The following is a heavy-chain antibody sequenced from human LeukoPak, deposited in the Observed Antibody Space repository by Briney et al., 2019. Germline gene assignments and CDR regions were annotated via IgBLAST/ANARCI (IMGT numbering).Heavy chain of an antibody. J-gene: IGHJ4*02. CDR3: ARAPLDGDPITKEFDY. CDR2: IYYSGST. Sequence: SETLSLTCTVSGGSISSSSYYWGWIRQPPGKGLEWIGSIYYSGSTYYNPSLKSRVTISVDTSKNQFSLKLSSVTAADTAVYYCARAPLDGDPITKEFDYWGQGTLVTVSS. V-gene: IGHV4-39*01. D-gene: IGHD4-17*01. CDR1: GGSISSSSYY.